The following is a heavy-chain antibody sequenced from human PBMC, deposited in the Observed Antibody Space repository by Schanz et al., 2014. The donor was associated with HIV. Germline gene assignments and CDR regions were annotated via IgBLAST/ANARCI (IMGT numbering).Heavy chain of an antibody. V-gene: IGHV3-74*03. CDR1: GFTFSSYW. D-gene: IGHD1-20*01. CDR2: INSEGSST. CDR3: VRGPGYNMHLDY. J-gene: IGHJ4*02. Sequence: EVQLVEFGGCLVQPGGSLRLSCEASGFTFSSYWMHWVRQVPGKGLVWVSRINSEGSSTTYEYADSVKGRFTISRDNVRNTLYLQMNSLRAEDTGVYYCVRGPGYNMHLDYWGQGTLVTVSS.